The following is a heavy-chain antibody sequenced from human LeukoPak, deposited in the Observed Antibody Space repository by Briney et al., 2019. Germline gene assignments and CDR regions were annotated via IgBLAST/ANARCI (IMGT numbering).Heavy chain of an antibody. CDR3: AKEGGTTGYYGMDV. D-gene: IGHD1-1*01. CDR1: GFTFSSYA. V-gene: IGHV3-23*01. CDR2: MSGNGGST. Sequence: PGGSLRLSCAASGFTFSSYAMSWVRQAPGKGLEWVSAMSGNGGSTYYADSVKGRFTISRDKSKNTLYPQMNSLRAEDTAIYYCAKEGGTTGYYGMDVWGKGTTVTVSS. J-gene: IGHJ6*04.